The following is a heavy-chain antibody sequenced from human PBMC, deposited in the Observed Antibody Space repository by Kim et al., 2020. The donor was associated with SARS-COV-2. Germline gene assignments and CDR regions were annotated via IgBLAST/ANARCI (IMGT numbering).Heavy chain of an antibody. J-gene: IGHJ6*03. CDR1: GFTFSSYG. D-gene: IGHD3-3*01. V-gene: IGHV3-30*18. Sequence: GGSLRLSCAASGFTFSSYGMHWVRQAPGKGLEWVAVISYDGSNKYYADSVKGRFTISRDNSKNTLYLQMNSLRAEDTAVYYCAKDVLEWPSYYYYMDVWG. CDR2: ISYDGSNK. CDR3: AKDVLEWPSYYYYMDV.